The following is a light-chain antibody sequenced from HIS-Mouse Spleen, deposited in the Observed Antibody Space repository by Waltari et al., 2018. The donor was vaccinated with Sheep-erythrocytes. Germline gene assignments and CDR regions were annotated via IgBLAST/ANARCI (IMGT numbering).Light chain of an antibody. J-gene: IGLJ1*01. Sequence: QSALTQPRSVSVSPGQSVTISCTGTSIDVGGYNYVSWYQPHPGTAPKLMIYDVSKQPSGVPDPFSCSNSGNTATLTISGLQAEDEADYYCCSYAGSYNHVFATGTKVTVL. V-gene: IGLV2-11*01. CDR2: DVS. CDR3: CSYAGSYNHV. CDR1: SIDVGGYNY.